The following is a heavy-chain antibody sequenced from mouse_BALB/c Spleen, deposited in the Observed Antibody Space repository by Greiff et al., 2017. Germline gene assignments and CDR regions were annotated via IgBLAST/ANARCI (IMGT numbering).Heavy chain of an antibody. V-gene: IGHV1-14*01. J-gene: IGHJ4*01. Sequence: EVQLQQSGPELVKPGASVKMSCKASGYTFTSYVMHWVKQKPGQGLEWIGYINPYNDGTKYNEKFKGKATLTSDKSSSTAYMELSSLTSEDSAVYYCARGFITTAGDYWGQGTSVTVSS. CDR1: GYTFTSYV. CDR2: INPYNDGT. D-gene: IGHD1-1*01. CDR3: ARGFITTAGDY.